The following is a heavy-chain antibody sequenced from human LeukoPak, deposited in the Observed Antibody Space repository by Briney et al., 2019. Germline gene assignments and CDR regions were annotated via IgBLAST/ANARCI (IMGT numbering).Heavy chain of an antibody. CDR3: ARVGDGDSFDY. D-gene: IGHD3-10*01. CDR2: ISSSSSYI. CDR1: GFTFSSYS. V-gene: IGHV3-21*01. J-gene: IGHJ4*02. Sequence: GGSLRLSCAASGFTFSSYSMNWVRQAPGKGLECVSSISSSSSYIHYADSVKGRFTISRDNAKNSLYLQMNSLRAEDTALYYCARVGDGDSFDYWGQGSLVTVSS.